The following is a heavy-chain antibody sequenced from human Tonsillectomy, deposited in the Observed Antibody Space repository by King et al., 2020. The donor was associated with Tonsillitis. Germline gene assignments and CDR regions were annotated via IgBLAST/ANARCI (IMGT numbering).Heavy chain of an antibody. V-gene: IGHV2-5*01. Sequence: ITLKESGPALVKPTQTLTLTCTFSGFSLTTSGVAMGWIRQPPGKALEWLALIYWNDDKRYNPSLKSRLTITTDTSKSHVVLTMTNMDPEDTATYYCAHKTLYCALITGYTTYFFDLWGQGTLVTVSS. CDR1: GFSLTTSGVA. J-gene: IGHJ4*02. CDR2: IYWNDDK. D-gene: IGHD3-9*01. CDR3: AHKTLYCALITGYTTYFFDL.